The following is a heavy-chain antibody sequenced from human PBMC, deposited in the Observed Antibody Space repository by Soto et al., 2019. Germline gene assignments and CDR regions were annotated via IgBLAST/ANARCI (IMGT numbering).Heavy chain of an antibody. V-gene: IGHV1-8*01. D-gene: IGHD2-15*01. CDR2: MNPNSGNT. CDR3: ARGVYCSGGSRYPKVPY. CDR1: GYTFTSYD. J-gene: IGHJ4*02. Sequence: ASVKVSCKASGYTFTSYDINWVRQATGQGLEWMGWMNPNSGNTGYAQKFQGRVTMTRNTSISTAYMELSSLRSEDTAVYYCARGVYCSGGSRYPKVPYWGQGTLVTVSS.